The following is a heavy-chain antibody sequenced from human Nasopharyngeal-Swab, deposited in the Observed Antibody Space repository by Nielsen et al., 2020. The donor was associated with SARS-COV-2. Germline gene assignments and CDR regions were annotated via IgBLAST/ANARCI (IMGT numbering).Heavy chain of an antibody. Sequence: WVRQAPGQGLEWMGGIIPIFGTANYAQKFQGRVTITADESTSTAYMELSSLRSEDTAVYYCARKIAAAALAVDAFDIWGQGTMVTVS. CDR3: ARKIAAAALAVDAFDI. D-gene: IGHD6-13*01. V-gene: IGHV1-69*01. CDR2: IIPIFGTA. J-gene: IGHJ3*02.